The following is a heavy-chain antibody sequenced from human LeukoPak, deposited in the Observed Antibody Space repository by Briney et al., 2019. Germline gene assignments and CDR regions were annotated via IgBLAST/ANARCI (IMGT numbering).Heavy chain of an antibody. V-gene: IGHV1-18*04. CDR2: ISTKNDKT. D-gene: IGHD6-13*01. J-gene: IGHJ4*02. Sequence: ASVKVSCKASGYSFDNYGFSWMRQAPGQGLEWMGWISTKNDKTNYAPKFQDRVTMTTDTSTSTAYMELRNLRSDDTAVYYCARGARIAAKLGSFDYWGQGTLVTVSS. CDR1: GYSFDNYG. CDR3: ARGARIAAKLGSFDY.